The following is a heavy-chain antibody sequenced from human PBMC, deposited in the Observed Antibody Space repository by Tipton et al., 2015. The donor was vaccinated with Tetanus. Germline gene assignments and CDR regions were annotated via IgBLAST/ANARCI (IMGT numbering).Heavy chain of an antibody. V-gene: IGHV4-39*01. J-gene: IGHJ4*02. D-gene: IGHD7-27*01. CDR3: ARLDWGQLGAQETVDY. CDR1: GGSISSSSYY. Sequence: TLSLTCTVSGGSISSSSYYWGWIRQPPGKGLEWIGSIYYRGSTYYNPSLKSRVTISVDTSKNQFSLKLSSVTAADTAVYYCARLDWGQLGAQETVDYWGQGTLVTVSS. CDR2: IYYRGST.